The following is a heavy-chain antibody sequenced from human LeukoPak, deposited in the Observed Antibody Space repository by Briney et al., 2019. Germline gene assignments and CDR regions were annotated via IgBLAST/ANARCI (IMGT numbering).Heavy chain of an antibody. CDR3: SSRRGYSYGYYFDY. CDR1: GFTFSSYA. CDR2: ISGSGGST. D-gene: IGHD5-18*01. V-gene: IGHV3-23*01. Sequence: GGSLRLSWAASGFTFSSYAMSWVRQAPGKGLEWVSAISGSGGSTYYADSVKGRFTISRDNTKNTLCLQMNSLRAEDTAVYYCSSRRGYSYGYYFDYWGQGTLVTVSS. J-gene: IGHJ4*02.